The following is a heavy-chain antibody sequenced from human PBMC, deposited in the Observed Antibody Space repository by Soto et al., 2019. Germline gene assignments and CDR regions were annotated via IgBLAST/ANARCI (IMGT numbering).Heavy chain of an antibody. CDR3: ASGRQYYDSSAHYFDY. V-gene: IGHV1-69*01. Sequence: QVQLVQSGAEVKKPGSSVKVSCKASGGTFSSYAISWVRQAPGQGLEWMGGIIPIFGTENYAQKFQGRVTITADESTSTAYMELSSLRSEDTAVYYCASGRQYYDSSAHYFDYWGQGTLVTVSS. CDR1: GGTFSSYA. J-gene: IGHJ4*02. D-gene: IGHD3-22*01. CDR2: IIPIFGTE.